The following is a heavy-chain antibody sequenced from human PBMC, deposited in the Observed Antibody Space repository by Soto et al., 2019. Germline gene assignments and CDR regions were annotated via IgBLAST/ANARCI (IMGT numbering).Heavy chain of an antibody. CDR1: GYTFTSYD. CDR3: ARGGNYGSDYYYYYMGV. J-gene: IGHJ6*03. D-gene: IGHD4-4*01. CDR2: MNPNSGNT. V-gene: IGHV1-8*01. Sequence: GASVKVSCKASGYTFTSYDINWVRQATGQGLEWMGWMNPNSGNTGYAQKFQGRVTMTRNTSISTAYMELSSLRSEDTAVYCCARGGNYGSDYYYYYMGVWGKGTTVTVSS.